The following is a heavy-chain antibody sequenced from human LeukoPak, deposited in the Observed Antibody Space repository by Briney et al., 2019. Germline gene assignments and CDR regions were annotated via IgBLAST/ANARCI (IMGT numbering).Heavy chain of an antibody. CDR1: GYTFTSDD. CDR2: MNPNSGNT. J-gene: IGHJ4*02. CDR3: ARTSKGSGCYYFDY. V-gene: IGHV1-8*01. Sequence: ASVKVSCKASGYTFTSDDINWVRQATGQGLEWMGWMNPNSGNTGYAQKFQGRVTMTRNTSISTAYMELSSLRSEDTAVYYCARTSKGSGCYYFDYWGQGTLVTVSS. D-gene: IGHD6-19*01.